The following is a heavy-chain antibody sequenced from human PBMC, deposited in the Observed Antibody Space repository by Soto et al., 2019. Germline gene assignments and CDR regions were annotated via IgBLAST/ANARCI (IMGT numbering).Heavy chain of an antibody. CDR1: GGSISRSF. V-gene: IGHV4-59*01. J-gene: IGHJ3*02. D-gene: IGHD3-10*01. Sequence: QVQLQESGPGLVKPSETLSLVCFVSGGSISRSFWSWIRQPPGKGLEYIGYSSDSGVTDYEPSLKSRVTISVDTSKNQFSLKLTSVTAADTAVYYCARGAGDFYGPDSFDIWGQGTMVTVSS. CDR2: SSDSGVT. CDR3: ARGAGDFYGPDSFDI.